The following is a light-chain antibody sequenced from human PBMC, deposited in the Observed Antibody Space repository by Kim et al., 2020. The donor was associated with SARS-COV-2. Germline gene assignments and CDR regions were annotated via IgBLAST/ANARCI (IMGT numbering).Light chain of an antibody. J-gene: IGKJ2*01. Sequence: LSPGERATLSCRASQSVSSNYFAWYQQKPGQAPRLLVHGASTRPAGIPDRFTGSGSGTDFTLTINRLEPEDFAVYYCQQYGSSPYTFGQGTKLEI. CDR1: QSVSSNY. CDR2: GAS. V-gene: IGKV3-20*01. CDR3: QQYGSSPYT.